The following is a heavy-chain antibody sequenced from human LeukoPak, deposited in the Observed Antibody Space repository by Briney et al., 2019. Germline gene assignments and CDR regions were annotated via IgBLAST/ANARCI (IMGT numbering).Heavy chain of an antibody. D-gene: IGHD6-6*01. J-gene: IGHJ5*02. CDR2: IYYSGST. CDR1: GGSISSSSYY. CDR3: ARLSSLANIAARGRTWLDP. Sequence: SETLSLTCTVSGGSISSSSYYWGWIRQPPGKGLEWIGSIYYSGSTYYNPSLKSRVTISVDTSKNQFSLKLSSVTAADTAVYYCARLSSLANIAARGRTWLDPWGQGSLVTVSS. V-gene: IGHV4-39*07.